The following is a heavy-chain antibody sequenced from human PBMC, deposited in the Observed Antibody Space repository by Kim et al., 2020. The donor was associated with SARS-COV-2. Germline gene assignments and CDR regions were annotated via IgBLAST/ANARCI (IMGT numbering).Heavy chain of an antibody. Sequence: SETLSLTCTVSGGSISSSSYYWGWIRQPPGKGLVWISSIYYSGSTYYNPSLKSLVTISVDTSNNQFSLKLSSVTAAATAVYFCAIFLYCEYYFDDCGQG. J-gene: IGHJ4*02. CDR2: IYYSGST. V-gene: IGHV4-39*01. CDR1: GGSISSSSYY. CDR3: AIFLYCEYYFDD. D-gene: IGHD2-21*01.